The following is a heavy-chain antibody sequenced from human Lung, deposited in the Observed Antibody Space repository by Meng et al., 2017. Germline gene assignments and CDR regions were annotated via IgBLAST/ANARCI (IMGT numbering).Heavy chain of an antibody. D-gene: IGHD4-11*01. CDR2: INHSGST. CDR3: ARGPTTMAHDFDY. V-gene: IGHV4-34*01. CDR1: GGSFSDYY. Sequence: QVQLQPWGAGLLKPSETLSLTCVVSGGSFSDYYWSWIRQPPGKGLEWIGEINHSGSTNYNLSLESRATISVDTSQNNLSLKLSSVTAADSAVYYCARGPTTMAHDFDYWGQGTLVTVSS. J-gene: IGHJ4*02.